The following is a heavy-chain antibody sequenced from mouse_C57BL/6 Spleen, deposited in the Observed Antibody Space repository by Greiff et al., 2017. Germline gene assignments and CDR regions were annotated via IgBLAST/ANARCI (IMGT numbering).Heavy chain of an antibody. D-gene: IGHD1-2*01. CDR2: INYDGSST. CDR1: GFTFSDYY. V-gene: IGHV5-16*01. Sequence: EVQLVESEGGLVQPGSSMKLSCTASGFTFSDYYMAWVRQVPEKGLEWVANINYDGSSTYYLDSLKSRFIISRDNAKNILYLQMSSLKSEDTATYYCARGGGLMTTVYFDYWGQGTTLTVSS. CDR3: ARGGGLMTTVYFDY. J-gene: IGHJ2*01.